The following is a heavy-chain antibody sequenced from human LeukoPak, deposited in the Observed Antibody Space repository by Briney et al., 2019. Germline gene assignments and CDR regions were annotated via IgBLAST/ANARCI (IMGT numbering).Heavy chain of an antibody. CDR1: GFTCSSYA. J-gene: IGHJ4*02. Sequence: VGTRRRSCAASGFTCSSYARSWVRQAPGKGLEWVSAISGSGGSTYYADSVKGRFTISRDNSKNTLYLQMNSLRAEDTAVYYYARFGELLWFDYWGQGTLVTVSS. V-gene: IGHV3-23*01. CDR3: ARFGELLWFDY. CDR2: ISGSGGST. D-gene: IGHD3-10*01.